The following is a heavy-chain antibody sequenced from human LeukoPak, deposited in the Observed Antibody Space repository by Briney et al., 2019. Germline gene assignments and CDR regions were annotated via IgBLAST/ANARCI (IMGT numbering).Heavy chain of an antibody. J-gene: IGHJ6*02. CDR1: VGSISSYY. D-gene: IGHD2-2*01. CDR3: ARGGRIVVVPAAMRSTSYYYGMDV. CDR2: IYYSGST. Sequence: NPSETLSLTCTVSVGSISSYYWSWLRQPPGKGLVGLGYIYYSGSTNYNPSLKSRVTISVDTSKNQFSLKLSSVTAADTAVYYCARGGRIVVVPAAMRSTSYYYGMDVWGQGTTVTVSS. V-gene: IGHV4-59*01.